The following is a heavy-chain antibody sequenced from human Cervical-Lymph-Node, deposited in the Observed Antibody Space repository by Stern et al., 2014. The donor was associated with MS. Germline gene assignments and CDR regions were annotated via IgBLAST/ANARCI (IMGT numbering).Heavy chain of an antibody. V-gene: IGHV4-59*01. CDR3: ARGAETATPWDF. J-gene: IGHJ4*02. CDR1: GDSIRSYY. D-gene: IGHD5-24*01. CDR2: IHSSGST. Sequence: VQLLESGPGLVKPSETLSLTCTVSGDSIRSYYWSWIRQPPGKGLEWIGYIHSSGSTNYKSSLKSRVTISVDTSKNQFSLKLKSVIAADTAVYYCARGAETATPWDFWGQGTLVIVSS.